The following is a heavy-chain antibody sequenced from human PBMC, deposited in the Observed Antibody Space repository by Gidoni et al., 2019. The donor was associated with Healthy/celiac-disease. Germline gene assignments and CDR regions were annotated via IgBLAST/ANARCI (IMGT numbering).Heavy chain of an antibody. CDR1: GFTFDDYA. Sequence: EVQLVESGGGLVQPGRSLRLSCAASGFTFDDYAMHWVRQAPGQGLEWVSGISWNSGSIGYADSVKGRFTISRDNAKNSLYLQMNSLRAEDTALYYCAKDSRASTGIDYWGQGTLVTVSS. CDR3: AKDSRASTGIDY. CDR2: ISWNSGSI. V-gene: IGHV3-9*01. D-gene: IGHD2-8*02. J-gene: IGHJ4*02.